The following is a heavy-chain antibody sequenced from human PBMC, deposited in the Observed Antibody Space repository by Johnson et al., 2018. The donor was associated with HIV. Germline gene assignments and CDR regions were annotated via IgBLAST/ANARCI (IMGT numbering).Heavy chain of an antibody. CDR2: IKQDGGEK. D-gene: IGHD2-8*02. Sequence: VQLLESGGGLVQPGGSLRLSCAASGFIFSNNWMTWVRQAPGKGLEWVATIKQDGGEKYYVDSVKGRFTISRDNAKNSLYLQMNSLRAEDTAVYYCARGPSQVYWPDVAFDIWGQGTMVTVSS. J-gene: IGHJ3*02. V-gene: IGHV3-7*05. CDR1: GFIFSNNW. CDR3: ARGPSQVYWPDVAFDI.